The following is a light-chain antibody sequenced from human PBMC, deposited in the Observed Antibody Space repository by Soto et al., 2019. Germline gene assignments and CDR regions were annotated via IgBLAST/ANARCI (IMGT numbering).Light chain of an antibody. Sequence: EVVLTQSPGTLSLSPGERATLSCRASQSVSSSYLAWYQQKSGQAPRLLIYGASSRATGIPDRFSASGSGTDFTLTISRLEPEDFALYYCQQYGDSLWTFGQGTKVEIK. V-gene: IGKV3-20*01. CDR1: QSVSSSY. CDR3: QQYGDSLWT. J-gene: IGKJ1*01. CDR2: GAS.